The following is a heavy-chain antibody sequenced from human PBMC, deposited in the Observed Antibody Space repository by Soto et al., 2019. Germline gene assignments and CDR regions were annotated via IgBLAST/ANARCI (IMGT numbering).Heavy chain of an antibody. CDR1: GFTFSSYS. J-gene: IGHJ3*02. V-gene: IGHV3-48*02. CDR2: ISSSGRIT. Sequence: EVQLVESGGGLVQPGGSLRLSCAASGFTFSSYSMHWVRQAPGKGLEWLSHISSSGRITYSADSVKGRFTISRDNAKNALYLQMNSLRDEDTAGYYCVRELNTFGGGAFDSWGQGTMVTVSS. D-gene: IGHD3-16*01. CDR3: VRELNTFGGGAFDS.